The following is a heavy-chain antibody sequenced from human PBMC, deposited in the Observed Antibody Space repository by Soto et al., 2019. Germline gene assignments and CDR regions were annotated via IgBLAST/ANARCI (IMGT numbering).Heavy chain of an antibody. D-gene: IGHD6-13*01. CDR2: IYHSGST. V-gene: IGHV4-4*02. CDR3: ARVKGQQLVPSYYYYMDV. J-gene: IGHJ6*03. CDR1: SGSISSSNW. Sequence: SETLSLTCAVSSGSISSSNWWSWVRQPPGKGLEWIGEIYHSGSTNYNPSLKSRVTISVDKSKNQFSLKLSSVTAADTAVYYCARVKGQQLVPSYYYYMDVWGKGTTVTVS.